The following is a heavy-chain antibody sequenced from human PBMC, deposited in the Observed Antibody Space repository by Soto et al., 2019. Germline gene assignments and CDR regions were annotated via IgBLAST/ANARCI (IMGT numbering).Heavy chain of an antibody. Sequence: SETLSLTCTVSGGSVSSGSYNWGWIRQPPGKGLEWIGSIYYSGSIYYNPSLKSRVTISGDTSKNQSFLKLSSVTAADTAVYYCARRPSGDSDFYWVQGILVTVSS. CDR1: GGSVSSGSYN. CDR2: IYYSGSI. J-gene: IGHJ4*02. D-gene: IGHD2-21*01. V-gene: IGHV4-39*01. CDR3: ARRPSGDSDFY.